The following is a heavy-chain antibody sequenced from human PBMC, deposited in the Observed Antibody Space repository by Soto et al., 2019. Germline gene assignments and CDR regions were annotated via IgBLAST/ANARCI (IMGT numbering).Heavy chain of an antibody. CDR1: GFTFGDHA. CDR3: AKNRERDAWYEEY. CDR2: ISGSDGRT. J-gene: IGHJ4*02. Sequence: EVQLVESGGDLVQPGGSLRLSCAASGFTFGDHAMHWVRQVPGRGLEWVSVISGSDGRTYYADSVKGRFTISRDNSKNTLYLQMNSLRAEDTAVYYCAKNRERDAWYEEYWGQGTLVTVSS. V-gene: IGHV3-23*04. D-gene: IGHD6-13*01.